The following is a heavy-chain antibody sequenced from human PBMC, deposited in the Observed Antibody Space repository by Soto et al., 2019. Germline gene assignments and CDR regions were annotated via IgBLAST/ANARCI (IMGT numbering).Heavy chain of an antibody. CDR1: GYTFTSYD. CDR2: MNPNSGNT. J-gene: IGHJ6*02. D-gene: IGHD3-22*01. Sequence: ASVKVSCKASGYTFTSYDINWVRQATGQGLELMGWMNPNSGNTGYAQKFQGRVTMTRNTSISTAYMELSSLRSEDTAVYYCATRGSYYDSSGYYPGVGMDVWGQGTTVTVSS. V-gene: IGHV1-8*01. CDR3: ATRGSYYDSSGYYPGVGMDV.